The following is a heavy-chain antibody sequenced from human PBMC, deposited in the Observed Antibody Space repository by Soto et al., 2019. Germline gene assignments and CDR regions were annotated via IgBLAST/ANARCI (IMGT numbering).Heavy chain of an antibody. V-gene: IGHV4-34*01. CDR3: ARGPAVTLPWDFIDS. D-gene: IGHD4-17*01. CDR1: GGSFSGYY. CDR2: INHSGNT. Sequence: QEQLQQWGAGLLKPSETLSLTCVVYGGSFSGYYWSWIRQPPGKGLGWIGEINHSGNTNYNPSLKSRVTISIDTSKNQFSLKLNSVTAADTAVYSCARGPAVTLPWDFIDSWGQGTLVAVSS. J-gene: IGHJ4*02.